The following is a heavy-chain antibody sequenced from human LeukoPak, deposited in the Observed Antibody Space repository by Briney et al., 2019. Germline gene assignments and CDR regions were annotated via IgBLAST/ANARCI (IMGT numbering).Heavy chain of an antibody. D-gene: IGHD1-26*01. CDR3: ASGHLMGYYYYGMDV. CDR1: GGSISSGGYY. J-gene: IGHJ6*02. CDR2: IYYSGST. Sequence: SETLSLTCTVSGGSISSGGYYWSWIRQHPGKGLEWIGYIYYSGSTYYNPSLKSRVTISVDTSKNQFSLKLSSVTAADTAVYYCASGHLMGYYYYGMDVWGQGTTVTVSS. V-gene: IGHV4-31*03.